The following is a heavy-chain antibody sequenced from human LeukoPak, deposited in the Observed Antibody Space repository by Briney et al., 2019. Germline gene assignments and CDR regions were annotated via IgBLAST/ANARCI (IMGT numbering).Heavy chain of an antibody. V-gene: IGHV4-39*01. J-gene: IGHJ4*02. Sequence: SETLSLTCTVSGGSISSSSYYWGWIRQPPGKGLEWIGSIYYSGSPYYNPSLKSRVTISVDTSKNQFSLKLSSVTAADTAVYYCARHGSGLRGNFDYWGQGTLVTVSS. D-gene: IGHD3-10*01. CDR2: IYYSGSP. CDR1: GGSISSSSYY. CDR3: ARHGSGLRGNFDY.